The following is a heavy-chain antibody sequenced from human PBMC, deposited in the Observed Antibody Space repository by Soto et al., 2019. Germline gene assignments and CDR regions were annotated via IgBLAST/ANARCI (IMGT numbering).Heavy chain of an antibody. J-gene: IGHJ4*02. V-gene: IGHV3-23*01. Sequence: GGSLRLSCAASGFTLSSYAMSWVRQAPGKGLEWVSAISGRGGSTYYADSGKGRFTISRVNSKNTLYLQMTSLRAEDTAVYYCAKEDCSGGSCYYFDYWGQGTLVTVSS. CDR1: GFTLSSYA. D-gene: IGHD2-15*01. CDR3: AKEDCSGGSCYYFDY. CDR2: ISGRGGST.